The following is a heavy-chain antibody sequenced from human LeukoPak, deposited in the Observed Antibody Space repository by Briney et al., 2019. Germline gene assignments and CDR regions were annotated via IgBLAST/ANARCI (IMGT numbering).Heavy chain of an antibody. CDR3: AREYKAYDYVWGTYRYFDY. V-gene: IGHV1-18*01. Sequence: ASVKVSCKASGYTFTSYGISWVRQAPGQGLEWMGWISAYNGNTNYAQNLQGRVTMTTDISTSTAYMELRSLRSDDTAVYYCAREYKAYDYVWGTYRYFDYWGQGTLATVSS. CDR2: ISAYNGNT. J-gene: IGHJ4*02. D-gene: IGHD3-16*02. CDR1: GYTFTSYG.